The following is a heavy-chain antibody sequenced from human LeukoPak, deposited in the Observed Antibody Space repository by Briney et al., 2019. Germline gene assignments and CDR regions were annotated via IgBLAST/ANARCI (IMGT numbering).Heavy chain of an antibody. CDR1: GGSISSYY. CDR2: IYYSGST. V-gene: IGHV4-59*01. D-gene: IGHD2-15*01. CDR3: ARVRYCSGGSCYGYYYYYMDV. Sequence: PSETLSLTCTVSGGSISSYYWSWIRQPPGKGLEWIGYIYYSGSTNYNPSLKSRVTISVDTSKNQFSLKLSSVTAADTAVYYCARVRYCSGGSCYGYYYYYMDVWGKGTTVTVSS. J-gene: IGHJ6*03.